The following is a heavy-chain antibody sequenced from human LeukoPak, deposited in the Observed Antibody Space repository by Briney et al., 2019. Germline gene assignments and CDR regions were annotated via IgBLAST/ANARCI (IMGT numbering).Heavy chain of an antibody. V-gene: IGHV1-18*01. CDR2: ISAYNGNT. CDR1: GYTFTSYG. J-gene: IGHJ4*02. Sequence: ASVKVSCKASGYTFTSYGISWVRQAPGQGLEWMGWISAYNGNTNYAQKLQGRVTMTTDTSTSTAYMELRSLRPDDTAVYYCARDDCTNGVCYTSLDYWGQGTLVTVSS. CDR3: ARDDCTNGVCYTSLDY. D-gene: IGHD2-8*01.